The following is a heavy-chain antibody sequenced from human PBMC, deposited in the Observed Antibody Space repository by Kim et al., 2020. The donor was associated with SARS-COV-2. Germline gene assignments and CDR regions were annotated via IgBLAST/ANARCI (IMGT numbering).Heavy chain of an antibody. Sequence: GGSLRLSCAASGFTFSSYWMHWVRQAPGKGLLWVSRIKSDGSSTTYADSVKGRFTISRDNAKNTLYLQMNSLRAEDTAVYYCARGSSGSYPRAFDIWGQG. CDR2: IKSDGSST. V-gene: IGHV3-74*03. J-gene: IGHJ3*02. CDR3: ARGSSGSYPRAFDI. CDR1: GFTFSSYW. D-gene: IGHD1-26*01.